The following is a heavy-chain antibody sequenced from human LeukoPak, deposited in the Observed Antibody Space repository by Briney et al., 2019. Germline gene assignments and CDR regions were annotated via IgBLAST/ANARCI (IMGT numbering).Heavy chain of an antibody. J-gene: IGHJ3*01. CDR3: TKYGSGNVFDL. D-gene: IGHD1-14*01. V-gene: IGHV3-9*01. CDR1: GLTFDDYA. Sequence: GGSLRLSCAASGLTFDDYAMHWVRQAPGKGLEWVSSINWNGNIIGYADSVKGRFIISRDNVKNSLHLQMNSLRVEDTALYYCTKYGSGNVFDLWGQGTMVTVSS. CDR2: INWNGNII.